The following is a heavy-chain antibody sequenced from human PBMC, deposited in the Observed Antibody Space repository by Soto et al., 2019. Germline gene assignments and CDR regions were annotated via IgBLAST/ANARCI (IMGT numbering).Heavy chain of an antibody. CDR3: AKGVVECSGGTCYIDY. J-gene: IGHJ4*03. CDR2: ISYDGSNK. D-gene: IGHD2-15*01. CDR1: GFTFTTYG. Sequence: QVQLVESGGGVVQPGRSLRLSCAASGFTFTTYGLHWVRQAPGKGLEWVAVISYDGSNKYYADSVKGRFTISRDNSKNTLYLQMNSRRAEDTAVYYCAKGVVECSGGTCYIDYWGQGTLVTVTS. V-gene: IGHV3-30*18.